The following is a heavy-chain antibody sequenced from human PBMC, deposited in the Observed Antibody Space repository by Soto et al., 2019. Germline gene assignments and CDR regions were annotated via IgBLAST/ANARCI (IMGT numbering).Heavy chain of an antibody. CDR1: GGSFSSGGYS. CDR3: ARGSGSSWFHY. D-gene: IGHD6-13*01. CDR2: IYHSGST. Sequence: TLSLTCAVSGGSFSSGGYSWSWIRQPPGKGLEWIGYIYHSGSTYYNPSLKSRVTMSVDRSKNQFSLKLSSVTAADTAVYYCARGSGSSWFHYWGQGTLVTVSS. V-gene: IGHV4-30-2*01. J-gene: IGHJ4*02.